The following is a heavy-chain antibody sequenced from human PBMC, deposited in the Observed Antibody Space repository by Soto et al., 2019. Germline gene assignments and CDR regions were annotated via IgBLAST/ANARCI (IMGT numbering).Heavy chain of an antibody. CDR1: GGSISSYY. D-gene: IGHD3-22*01. J-gene: IGHJ4*02. V-gene: IGHV4-59*01. CDR3: ARDARGTMIVD. Sequence: LSLTCTVSGGSISSYYWSWIRQPPGKGLEWIGYIYYSGSTNYNPSLKSRVTISVDTSKNQFSLKLSSVTAADTAVYYCARDARGTMIVDWGQGTLVTVSS. CDR2: IYYSGST.